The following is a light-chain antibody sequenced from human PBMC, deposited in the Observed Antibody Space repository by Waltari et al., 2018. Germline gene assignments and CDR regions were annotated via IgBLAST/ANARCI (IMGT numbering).Light chain of an antibody. V-gene: IGKV4-1*01. CDR1: QSVLYNSNGKNY. CDR2: WAS. J-gene: IGKJ1*01. CDR3: QQYYRSRT. Sequence: QSVLYNSNGKNYLAGYQQKPGQPPKLLIDWASTRQSGVPDRFSCSGSGTDFTLTINSLQAEDVAVYYCQQYYRSRTFGQGTKVEIK.